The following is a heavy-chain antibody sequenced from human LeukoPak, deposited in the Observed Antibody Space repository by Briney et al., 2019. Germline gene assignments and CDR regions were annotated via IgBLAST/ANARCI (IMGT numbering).Heavy chain of an antibody. CDR2: ISRSSSYI. V-gene: IGHV3-21*01. CDR3: ARARGYSYGYLDY. D-gene: IGHD5-18*01. CDR1: GFTFSSYS. J-gene: IGHJ4*02. Sequence: GGSLRLSCAASGFTFSSYSMNWVRQAPGKGLEWVSSISRSSSYIYYADSVKGRFPISRDNAKNSLYLQMNSLRAEDTAVYYCARARGYSYGYLDYWGQGSLVTVSS.